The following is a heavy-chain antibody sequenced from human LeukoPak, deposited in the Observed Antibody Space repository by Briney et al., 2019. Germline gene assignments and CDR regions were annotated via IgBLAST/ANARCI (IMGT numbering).Heavy chain of an antibody. D-gene: IGHD2-15*01. V-gene: IGHV3-74*01. CDR3: AKCVGSGHDDAFDI. CDR1: GFTFSSYW. CDR2: INSDGSTT. J-gene: IGHJ3*02. Sequence: PGGSLRLSCAASGFTFSSYWMHWVRQAPGKGLVWVSRINSDGSTTTYADSVKGRFTISRDNAKNTLYLQMNSLRAEDTAVYYCAKCVGSGHDDAFDIWGQGTMVTVSS.